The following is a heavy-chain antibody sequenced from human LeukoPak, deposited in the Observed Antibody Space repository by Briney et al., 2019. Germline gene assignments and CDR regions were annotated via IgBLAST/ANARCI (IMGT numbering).Heavy chain of an antibody. V-gene: IGHV3-9*01. CDR1: GFTFDDYA. Sequence: GGSLRLSCAASGFTFDDYAMHWVRQAPGKGLEWVSGISWNSGGIGYADSVKGRFTISRDNAKNSLYLQMNSLRAEDTALYYCAKVLRGSGWRELFDYWGQGTLVTVSS. J-gene: IGHJ4*02. CDR3: AKVLRGSGWRELFDY. CDR2: ISWNSGGI. D-gene: IGHD6-19*01.